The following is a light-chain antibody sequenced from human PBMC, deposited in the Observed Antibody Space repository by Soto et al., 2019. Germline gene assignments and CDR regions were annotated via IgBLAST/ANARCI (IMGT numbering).Light chain of an antibody. CDR3: QQYKNWPPLT. CDR1: QSVSYN. CDR2: GAF. Sequence: EIVMTRSPATLSVSPGETATLSCRASQSVSYNLAWYQQKPGQGPRLVIYGAFSRATGIPARFSGSGSGTEFTLTISSLQSEDFAVYYCQQYKNWPPLTFGGGTKVEIK. J-gene: IGKJ4*01. V-gene: IGKV3-15*01.